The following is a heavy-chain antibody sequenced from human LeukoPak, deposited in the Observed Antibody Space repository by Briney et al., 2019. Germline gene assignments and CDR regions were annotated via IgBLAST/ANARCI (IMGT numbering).Heavy chain of an antibody. J-gene: IGHJ4*02. V-gene: IGHV3-7*01. CDR2: IKQDGSEK. CDR3: ARGSGSAYDILTGNTPVDY. Sequence: GGSLRLSCAASGFTFSSYWMSWVRQAPGKGLEWVANIKQDGSEKYYVDSVKGRFTISRDNAKNSLYLQMNSLRAEDTAVYYCARGSGSAYDILTGNTPVDYWGQGTLVTVSS. CDR1: GFTFSSYW. D-gene: IGHD3-9*01.